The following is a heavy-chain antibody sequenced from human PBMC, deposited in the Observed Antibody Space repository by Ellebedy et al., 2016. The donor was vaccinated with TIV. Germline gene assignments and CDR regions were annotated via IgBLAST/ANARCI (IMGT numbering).Heavy chain of an antibody. D-gene: IGHD1-26*01. V-gene: IGHV4-30-2*01. CDR1: GGSISSGGNS. J-gene: IGHJ4*02. CDR2: IYHSGNT. Sequence: SETLSLXXAVSGGSISSGGNSWSWLRQPPGKGLEWIGYIYHSGNTYYNPSLKSRLTMLVDRSKNQFSLKLNSLSAADTPVYFCARGRGGSYSIPFDVWGQGALVTVSS. CDR3: ARGRGGSYSIPFDV.